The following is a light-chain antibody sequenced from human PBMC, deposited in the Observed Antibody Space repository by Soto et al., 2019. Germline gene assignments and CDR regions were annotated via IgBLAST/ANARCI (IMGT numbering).Light chain of an antibody. CDR3: CSYTTWKTLV. CDR1: SSDVGGYNF. Sequence: QSALTQPASVSGSPGQSITISCTGTSSDVGGYNFVSWYQHLPGKAPKLMISEVSNRPSGVSDRFSGSKSGNTASLTISGLQTEDEADYYCCSYTTWKTLVFGGGTKLTVL. CDR2: EVS. J-gene: IGLJ2*01. V-gene: IGLV2-14*01.